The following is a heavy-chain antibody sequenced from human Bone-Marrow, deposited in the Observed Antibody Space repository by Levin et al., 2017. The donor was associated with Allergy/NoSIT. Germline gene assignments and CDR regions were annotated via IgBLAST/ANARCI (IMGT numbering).Heavy chain of an antibody. V-gene: IGHV3-9*01. CDR3: AKDNDGYCSGGSCYGGWYFDL. Sequence: SLKISCAASGFTFDDYAMHWVRQAPGKGLEWVSGISWNSGSIGYADSVKGRFTISRDNAKNSLYLQMNSLRAEDTALYYCAKDNDGYCSGGSCYGGWYFDLWGRGTLVTVSS. D-gene: IGHD2-15*01. CDR2: ISWNSGSI. J-gene: IGHJ2*01. CDR1: GFTFDDYA.